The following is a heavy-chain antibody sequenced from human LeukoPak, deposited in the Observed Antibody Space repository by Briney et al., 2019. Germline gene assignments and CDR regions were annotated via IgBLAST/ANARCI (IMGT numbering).Heavy chain of an antibody. CDR3: ARERRRYCSSTSCYRGPYYCYGMDV. J-gene: IGHJ6*02. D-gene: IGHD2-2*01. V-gene: IGHV3-66*01. CDR2: IYSGGST. Sequence: GGSLRLSCTASGFTVSSNYMSWVRQAPGKGLEWVSVIYSGGSTYYADSVKGRFTISRDNSKNTLYLQMNSLRAEDTAVYYCARERRRYCSSTSCYRGPYYCYGMDVWGQGTTVTVSS. CDR1: GFTVSSNY.